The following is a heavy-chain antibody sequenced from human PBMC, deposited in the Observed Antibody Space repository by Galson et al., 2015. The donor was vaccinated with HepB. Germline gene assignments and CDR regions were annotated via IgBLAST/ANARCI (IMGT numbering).Heavy chain of an antibody. D-gene: IGHD6-6*01. CDR1: GFRFNIYD. CDR2: ITNSGGRR. V-gene: IGHV3-23*01. J-gene: IGHJ6*02. Sequence: SLRLSCAASGFRFNIYDMSWVRQAPGKGLEWVSGITNSGGRRYYAEPGKGRFTISRDNSKNTVFLQMSSLRAVDTAIYYCAKGAYMSSYSLYGMDAWGQGTTVIVSS. CDR3: AKGAYMSSYSLYGMDA.